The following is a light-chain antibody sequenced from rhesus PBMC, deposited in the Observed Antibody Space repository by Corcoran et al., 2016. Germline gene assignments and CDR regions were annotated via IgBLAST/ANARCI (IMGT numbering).Light chain of an antibody. Sequence: DIQMTQSPSSLSASVGDRVTITCRASENVNKYLHWYQQKPGKAPKLLIYDASTLQSGGASRFSGSGSGTYFTLPISSLQPEDFATYYCLQYSSDPWTFGQGTKVEIK. CDR3: LQYSSDPWT. CDR2: DAS. CDR1: ENVNKY. J-gene: IGKJ1*01. V-gene: IGKV1-43*02.